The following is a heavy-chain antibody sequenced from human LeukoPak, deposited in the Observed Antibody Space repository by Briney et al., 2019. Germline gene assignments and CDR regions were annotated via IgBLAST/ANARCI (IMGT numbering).Heavy chain of an antibody. CDR1: GFTLSNYA. CDR2: ITGSGGST. D-gene: IGHD3-3*01. Sequence: GGSLRLSCAASGFTLSNYAMSWVRQAPGKGLGWVSTITGSGGSTYYADSVKGRFTISRDNSKNTLYLQMNSLGAEDTAVFYCAKAMRGSALEFDYWGQGTLVTVSS. CDR3: AKAMRGSALEFDY. J-gene: IGHJ4*02. V-gene: IGHV3-23*01.